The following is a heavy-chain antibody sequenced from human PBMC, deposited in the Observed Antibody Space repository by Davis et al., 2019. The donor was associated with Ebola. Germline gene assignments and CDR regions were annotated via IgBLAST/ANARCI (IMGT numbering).Heavy chain of an antibody. CDR2: IRYDGSNK. V-gene: IGHV3-30*02. J-gene: IGHJ4*02. CDR1: GFTFSSYG. CDR3: ARGRRDHYYDSGSAFDY. Sequence: PGGSLRLSCAASGFTFSSYGMHWVRQAPGKGLEWVAFIRYDGSNKYYADSVKGRITISRDNSKNTLSLQMNSLRAEDTAVYYCARGRRDHYYDSGSAFDYWGQGTLVTVSS. D-gene: IGHD3-10*01.